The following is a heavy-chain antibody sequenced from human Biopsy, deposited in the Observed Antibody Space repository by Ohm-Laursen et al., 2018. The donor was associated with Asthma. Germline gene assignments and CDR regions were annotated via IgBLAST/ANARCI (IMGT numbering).Heavy chain of an antibody. V-gene: IGHV3-21*01. D-gene: IGHD1-1*01. J-gene: IGHJ4*02. CDR1: GLAVSRDH. CDR3: ARDAPTEGYIDY. Sequence: SLRLSCTAPGLAVSRDHMFWVRQAPGKGLEWVSSITSSSSYIFYADSVKGRFTISRDNPRNSLYLQMNSLRAEDTAVYYCARDAPTEGYIDYWGLGTLVTVSS. CDR2: ITSSSSYI.